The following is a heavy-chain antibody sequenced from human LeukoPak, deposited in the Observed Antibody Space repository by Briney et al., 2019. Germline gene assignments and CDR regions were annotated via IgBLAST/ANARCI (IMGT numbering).Heavy chain of an antibody. CDR2: IYYSGST. D-gene: IGHD6-13*01. CDR1: GGSISSYY. V-gene: IGHV4-59*08. Sequence: SETLSLTCTVSGGSISSYYWSWIRQPPGKGLAWIGYIYYSGSTNYNPSLKSRVTISVDTSKNQFSLKLSSVTAADTAVYYCARHRVAAAGAWGPFDYWGQGTLVTVSS. J-gene: IGHJ4*02. CDR3: ARHRVAAAGAWGPFDY.